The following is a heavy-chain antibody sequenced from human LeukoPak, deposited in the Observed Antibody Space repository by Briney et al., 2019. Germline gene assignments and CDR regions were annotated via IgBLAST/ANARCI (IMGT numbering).Heavy chain of an antibody. D-gene: IGHD3-3*01. V-gene: IGHV1-8*01. Sequence: GASVKVSCKASGYTFTSYDINWVRQATGQGLEWMGWMNPNSGNTGYAQKFQGRVTMTRNTSISTAYMELSSLRSEDTAVYYSAIGGITIFGVANNWFDPWGQGTMVTVSS. CDR1: GYTFTSYD. CDR3: AIGGITIFGVANNWFDP. J-gene: IGHJ5*02. CDR2: MNPNSGNT.